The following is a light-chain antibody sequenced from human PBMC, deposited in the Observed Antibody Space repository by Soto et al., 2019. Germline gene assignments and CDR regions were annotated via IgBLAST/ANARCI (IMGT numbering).Light chain of an antibody. CDR3: PQYDRSTRT. Sequence: MVLTQSPASLSLSPGGRAPLACRASQSVSTYLAWYQQKPGQAPRLLISGASTRATGIPDRFSGSGSGTDVTLPISRLEQEDGAVYDGPQYDRSTRTFGQGTKVDIK. CDR2: GAS. J-gene: IGKJ1*01. V-gene: IGKV3-20*01. CDR1: QSVSTY.